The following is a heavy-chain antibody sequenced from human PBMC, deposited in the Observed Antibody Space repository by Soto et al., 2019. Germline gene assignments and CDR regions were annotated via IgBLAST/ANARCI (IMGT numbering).Heavy chain of an antibody. CDR2: ISSNGGST. Sequence: PGESLKISCSASGFTFSSYAMHWVRQAPGKGLEYVSAISSNGGSTYYADSVKGRFTISRDNSKNTLYLQMSSLRAEDTAVYYCVKDPYDFWSGYSLHWFDPWGQGTLVTVSS. J-gene: IGHJ5*02. V-gene: IGHV3-64D*08. D-gene: IGHD3-3*01. CDR3: VKDPYDFWSGYSLHWFDP. CDR1: GFTFSSYA.